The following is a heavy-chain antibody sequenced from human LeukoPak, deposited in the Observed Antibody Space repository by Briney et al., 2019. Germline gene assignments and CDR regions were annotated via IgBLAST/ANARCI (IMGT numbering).Heavy chain of an antibody. CDR3: TRAVAGHPD. V-gene: IGHV4-34*01. J-gene: IGHJ4*02. CDR2: INHSGYT. CDR1: GVPFSNYY. Sequence: SETLSLTCAVSGVPFSNYYWSWVRQSPEKGLEWIGEINHSGYTNYNPSLKSRVTISIDTSRNQFSLMLTSVTAADTAVNYCTRAVAGHPDWGQGTLVTVSS. D-gene: IGHD6-19*01.